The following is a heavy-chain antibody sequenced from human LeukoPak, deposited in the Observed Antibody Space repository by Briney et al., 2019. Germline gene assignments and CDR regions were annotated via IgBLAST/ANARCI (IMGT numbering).Heavy chain of an antibody. CDR2: INSDGSST. J-gene: IGHJ4*02. CDR3: ARGFTGFTSGWSDY. CDR1: GFTFSSHW. V-gene: IGHV3-74*01. D-gene: IGHD6-19*01. Sequence: PGGSLRLSCAASGFTFSSHWMHWVRQVPGRGLVWVSRINSDGSSTNYADSAKGRFTISRDNAKNTLYLQMNSLRAEDTAIYFCARGFTGFTSGWSDYWGQGTLVTVSS.